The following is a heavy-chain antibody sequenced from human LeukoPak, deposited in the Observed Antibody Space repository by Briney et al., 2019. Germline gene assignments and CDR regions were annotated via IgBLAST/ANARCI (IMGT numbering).Heavy chain of an antibody. V-gene: IGHV3-53*01. D-gene: IGHD3/OR15-3a*01. CDR1: GFIVSSTY. CDR3: AKMDSDYYIDF. CDR2: INSGGTT. Sequence: PGGSLRLSCAASGFIVSSTYMNWVRQAPGKGLEWISVINSGGTTYYADSVKGRFTIPRDDSKNMLFLQMNSLRAEDTAVYYCAKMDSDYYIDFWGQGTLVTVSS. J-gene: IGHJ4*02.